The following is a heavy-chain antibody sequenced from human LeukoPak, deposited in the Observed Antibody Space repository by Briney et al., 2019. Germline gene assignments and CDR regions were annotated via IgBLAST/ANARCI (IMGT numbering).Heavy chain of an antibody. Sequence: ASVKVSCKASGYTFTGYYMHWVRQAPGQGLEWMGWINPNSGGINYAQKFQGRVTMTRDTSISTAYMELSRLRSDDTAVYYCARGGPKGLFGVVTNDAFDIWGQGTMVTVSS. V-gene: IGHV1-2*02. CDR3: ARGGPKGLFGVVTNDAFDI. D-gene: IGHD3-3*01. J-gene: IGHJ3*02. CDR1: GYTFTGYY. CDR2: INPNSGGI.